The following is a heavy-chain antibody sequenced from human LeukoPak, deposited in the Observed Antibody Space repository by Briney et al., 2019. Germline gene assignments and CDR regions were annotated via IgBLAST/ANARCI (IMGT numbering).Heavy chain of an antibody. D-gene: IGHD3-22*01. Sequence: GGSLRLSCAASGFTFSGSAMHWVRQASGKGLEWVGRIRSKANSYATAYAASVKGRFTISRDDSKNTAYLQMNSLKTEDTAVYYCQTYYYDSSGYFNFDYWGQGTLATVSS. CDR3: QTYYYDSSGYFNFDY. J-gene: IGHJ4*02. CDR2: IRSKANSYAT. CDR1: GFTFSGSA. V-gene: IGHV3-73*01.